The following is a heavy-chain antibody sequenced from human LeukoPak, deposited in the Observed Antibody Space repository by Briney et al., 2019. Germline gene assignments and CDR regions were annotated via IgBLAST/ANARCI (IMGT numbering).Heavy chain of an antibody. CDR3: ARHGAYSSSDY. CDR2: IYYSGST. J-gene: IGHJ4*02. Sequence: KPSETLSLTCTVSGGSISSYYWSWIRQPPGKGLEWIGYIYYSGSTNYNPSLKSRVPISVDTSKNQFSLKLSSVTAADTAVYYCARHGAYSSSDYWGQGTLVTVSS. CDR1: GGSISSYY. D-gene: IGHD6-13*01. V-gene: IGHV4-59*08.